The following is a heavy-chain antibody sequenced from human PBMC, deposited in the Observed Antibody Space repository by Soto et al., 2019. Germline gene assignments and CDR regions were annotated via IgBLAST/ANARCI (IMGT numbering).Heavy chain of an antibody. Sequence: QVQLQESGPGLVKPSETLSLTCNVSGGSISTYYCSWIRQPPGKGLEWIGYSSYNRNTNYNPSLKSRVTISVDTSKNQFSLKLSSVTAADTAVYYCARGAYWIDYWGQGTLVTVSS. V-gene: IGHV4-59*08. D-gene: IGHD1-1*01. CDR3: ARGAYWIDY. J-gene: IGHJ4*02. CDR2: SSYNRNT. CDR1: GGSISTYY.